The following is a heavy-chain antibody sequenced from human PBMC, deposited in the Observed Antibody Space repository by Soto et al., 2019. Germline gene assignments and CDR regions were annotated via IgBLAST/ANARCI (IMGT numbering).Heavy chain of an antibody. D-gene: IGHD2-2*01. Sequence: PSETLSVTSSVSGGSISNSSYYWGWIRQPPGKGLEWIGSIYYSGSTYYNPSLKSRVTISVDTSKNQFSLRLSSVTAADTAVYYCARHVPDIVVVPAVHYYYYYMDVWGKGTTVTVSS. J-gene: IGHJ6*03. CDR2: IYYSGST. V-gene: IGHV4-39*01. CDR3: ARHVPDIVVVPAVHYYYYYMDV. CDR1: GGSISNSSYY.